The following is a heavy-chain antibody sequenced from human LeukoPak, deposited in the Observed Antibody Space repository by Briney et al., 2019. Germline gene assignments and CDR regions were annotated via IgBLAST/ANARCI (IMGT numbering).Heavy chain of an antibody. V-gene: IGHV1-18*04. CDR3: ARDDNYGSGQPDD. CDR2: ISGYNGNT. D-gene: IGHD3-10*01. J-gene: IGHJ4*02. CDR1: GYTFNCYY. Sequence: ASVKVSCKASGYTFNCYYIHWVRHAPGQGLEWMGWISGYNGNTNYAQKFQGRVTMTTDTSTSTVYMELRSLRSDGTAVYYCARDDNYGSGQPDDWGQGTLVTVSS.